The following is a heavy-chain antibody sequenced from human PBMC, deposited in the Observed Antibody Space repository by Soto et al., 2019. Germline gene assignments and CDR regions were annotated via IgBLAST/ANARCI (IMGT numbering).Heavy chain of an antibody. CDR1: GASISSADYF. CDR2: IYYSGNI. J-gene: IGHJ5*02. CDR3: ARQRTVYFARPGDWLDP. Sequence: QVQLQESGPGLVKPSQTLSLTCTVSGASISSADYFWSWIRQPPGQGLEWIGYIYYSGNIFYNPSRESRGTISVDTSKNQFSLKLTSVTAADTAVYYCARQRTVYFARPGDWLDPWGQGTLVTVSS. D-gene: IGHD3-9*01. V-gene: IGHV4-30-4*01.